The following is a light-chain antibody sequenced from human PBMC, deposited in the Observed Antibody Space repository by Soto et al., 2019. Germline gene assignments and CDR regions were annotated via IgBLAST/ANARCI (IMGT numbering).Light chain of an antibody. J-gene: IGKJ2*01. V-gene: IGKV3-15*01. CDR2: GAS. CDR1: QSVSSN. Sequence: EIVLTQSPGTLSLSPGERATLSCRASQSVSSNLVWYQQKPGQAPRLLIYGASTRATGIPARLSGSGSGTEFTLTISSLQSEDFAVYYCQQYNNWPPRYTFGQGTNLEIK. CDR3: QQYNNWPPRYT.